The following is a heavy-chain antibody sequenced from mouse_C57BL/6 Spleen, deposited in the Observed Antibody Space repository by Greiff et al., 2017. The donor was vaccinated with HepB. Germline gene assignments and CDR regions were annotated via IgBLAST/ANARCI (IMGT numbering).Heavy chain of an antibody. CDR2: IYPGSGST. D-gene: IGHD1-1*02. CDR1: GYTFTSYW. J-gene: IGHJ1*03. V-gene: IGHV1-55*01. Sequence: QVQLQQSGAELVKPGASVKMSCKASGYTFTSYWIPWVKQRPGQGLEWIGNIYPGSGSTNYNEKFKSKATLTVDTSSSTAYMQLSSLTSEDAAVYYCEEREDYYGGSSGYFDVWGTGTTVTVSS. CDR3: EEREDYYGGSSGYFDV.